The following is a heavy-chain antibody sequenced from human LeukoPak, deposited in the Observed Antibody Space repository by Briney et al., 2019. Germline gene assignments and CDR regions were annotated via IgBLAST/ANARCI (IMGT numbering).Heavy chain of an antibody. CDR1: DFSFITYA. CDR2: ISGSGDSS. D-gene: IGHD2-21*02. J-gene: IGHJ4*02. Sequence: GGSLRLSCAVSDFSFITYAMSWVRQAPGKGLEWVSSISGSGDSSFYADSVEGRFSISRDNSKNTLYLQVNGLRTEDTAVYYCAKDRLLNCRGDCYIFDYWGQGTVVTVSS. CDR3: AKDRLLNCRGDCYIFDY. V-gene: IGHV3-23*01.